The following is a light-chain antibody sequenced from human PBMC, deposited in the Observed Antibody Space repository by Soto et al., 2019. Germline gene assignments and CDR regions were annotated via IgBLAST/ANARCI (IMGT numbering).Light chain of an antibody. CDR3: QSYDSSLRNYV. CDR1: SSNIGAGFD. CDR2: GNT. V-gene: IGLV1-40*01. J-gene: IGLJ1*01. Sequence: QSVLTQPPSVSGAPGQRVTISCTGSSSNIGAGFDVHWYQQLPGTAPKLLIYGNTNRPSGVPDRFSGSKSGTSASLAITGLQDEDEADYYCQSYDSSLRNYVFGAGTKLTVL.